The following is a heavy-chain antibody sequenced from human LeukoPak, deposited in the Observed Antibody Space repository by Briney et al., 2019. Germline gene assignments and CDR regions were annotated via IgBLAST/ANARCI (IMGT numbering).Heavy chain of an antibody. D-gene: IGHD3-22*01. J-gene: IGHJ4*02. Sequence: ASVKVSCKASGYTFTYYYMHWVRQAPGQGLEWMGWINPNSGGANYAQKFQGRVTMTRDTSISTAYMELSRLRSDDTAVYYCARGIYYDSSGYPDDWGQGTLVTVSS. V-gene: IGHV1-2*02. CDR2: INPNSGGA. CDR3: ARGIYYDSSGYPDD. CDR1: GYTFTYYY.